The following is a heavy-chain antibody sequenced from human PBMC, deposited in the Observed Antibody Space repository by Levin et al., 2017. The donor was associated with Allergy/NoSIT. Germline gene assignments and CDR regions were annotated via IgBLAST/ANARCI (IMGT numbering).Heavy chain of an antibody. Sequence: PGGSLRLSCTVSGGSISSSSYYWGWIRQPPGKGLEWIGSIYYSGSTYYNPSLKSRVTISVDTSKNQFSLKLSSVTAADTAVYYCARGYDSSGHFDYWGQGTLVTVSS. J-gene: IGHJ4*02. D-gene: IGHD3-22*01. CDR2: IYYSGST. V-gene: IGHV4-39*07. CDR3: ARGYDSSGHFDY. CDR1: GGSISSSSYY.